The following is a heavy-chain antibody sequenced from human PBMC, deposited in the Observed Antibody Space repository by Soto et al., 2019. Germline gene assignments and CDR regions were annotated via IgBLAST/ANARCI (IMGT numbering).Heavy chain of an antibody. CDR3: ARDRRSQYYERSGYYYYYYGMEV. Sequence: SETLSLTCAVSGGSISSSNWWSWVRQPPGKGLEWIGEIYHSGSTNYNPSLKRRVTISVDKSKNQFSLKLSSVTAADTAVYYCARDRRSQYYERSGYYYYYYGMEVWGQGTTVTGS. CDR1: GGSISSSNW. V-gene: IGHV4-4*02. CDR2: IYHSGST. D-gene: IGHD3-22*01. J-gene: IGHJ6*02.